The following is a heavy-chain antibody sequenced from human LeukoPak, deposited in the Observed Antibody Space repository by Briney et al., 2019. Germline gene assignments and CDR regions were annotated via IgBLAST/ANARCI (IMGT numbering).Heavy chain of an antibody. V-gene: IGHV3-7*01. J-gene: IGHJ4*02. Sequence: GGSLRLSCAASGFTFSNYWMSWVRQAPGKGLEWVANIKQDGSDIYYVDSVKGRFTISRDNAKNSLYLQMDSLRAEDTAVYYCTRSGTYVFDFWGQGTLVTVSS. D-gene: IGHD1-26*01. CDR2: IKQDGSDI. CDR3: TRSGTYVFDF. CDR1: GFTFSNYW.